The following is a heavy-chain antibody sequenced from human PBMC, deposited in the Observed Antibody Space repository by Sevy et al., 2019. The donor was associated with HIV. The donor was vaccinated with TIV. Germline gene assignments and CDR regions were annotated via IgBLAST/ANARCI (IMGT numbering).Heavy chain of an antibody. V-gene: IGHV5-51*01. CDR2: IYPGDSDT. CDR3: ASSRYSSGYPYYFDY. J-gene: IGHJ4*02. CDR1: GYSFTSYW. D-gene: IGHD3-22*01. Sequence: GESLKISCKGSGYSFTSYWIGWVRQMPGKGLEWMGIIYPGDSDTRYSPSFQGQVTISADKSISTAYLQCSSLKASDTAMYYCASSRYSSGYPYYFDYWGQGTLVTVSS.